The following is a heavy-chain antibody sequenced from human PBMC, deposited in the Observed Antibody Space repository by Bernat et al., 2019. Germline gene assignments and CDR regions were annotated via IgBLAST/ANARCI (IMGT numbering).Heavy chain of an antibody. CDR3: TTDRMTTFGGVTIQGVGY. Sequence: EVQLEESGGGLVQPGGSLKLSCAASGFTLSGSAMHWVRQASGKGLEWVGRIRSNTDGGTTDYAAPVKGRFTISRDDSKNTLYLQMNSLKTEDTAVYYCTTDRMTTFGGVTIQGVGYWGQGTLVTVSS. V-gene: IGHV3-15*01. J-gene: IGHJ4*02. D-gene: IGHD3-16*01. CDR1: GFTLSGSA. CDR2: IRSNTDGGTT.